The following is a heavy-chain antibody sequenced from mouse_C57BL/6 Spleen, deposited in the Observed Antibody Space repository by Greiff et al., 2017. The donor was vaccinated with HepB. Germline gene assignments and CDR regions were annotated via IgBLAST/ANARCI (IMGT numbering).Heavy chain of an antibody. J-gene: IGHJ3*01. CDR2: IRNKANGYTT. V-gene: IGHV7-3*01. CDR3: ARYRDYYGSREFAY. D-gene: IGHD1-1*01. CDR1: GFTFTDYY. Sequence: EVMLVESGGGLVQPGGSLSLSCAASGFTFTDYYMSWVRQPPGKALEWLGFIRNKANGYTTEYSASVKGRFTISRDNSQSILYLQMNALRAEDSATYYCARYRDYYGSREFAYWGQGTLVTVSA.